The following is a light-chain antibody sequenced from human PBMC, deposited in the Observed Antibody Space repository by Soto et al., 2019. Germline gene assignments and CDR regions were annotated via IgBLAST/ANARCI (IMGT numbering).Light chain of an antibody. CDR1: QSLVYSDGYAY. CDR2: RAS. CDR3: MQGTHWPPT. J-gene: IGKJ1*01. Sequence: DVVMTQSPLSLPVTLGQPASISCKSSQSLVYSDGYAYLNWFQQRPGQSPRRLIYRASNRDSGVPDRFSGSGSGTDFTLQISRVEAEDVGVYYCMQGTHWPPTFGRGTKVEIK. V-gene: IGKV2-30*01.